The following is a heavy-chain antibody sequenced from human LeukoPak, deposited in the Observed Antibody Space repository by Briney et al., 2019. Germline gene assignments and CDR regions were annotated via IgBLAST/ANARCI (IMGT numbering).Heavy chain of an antibody. V-gene: IGHV4-34*01. CDR3: ARGRIKYCSGGSCYSGSGWFDP. CDR2: INHSGST. D-gene: IGHD2-15*01. J-gene: IGHJ5*02. CDR1: GGSFSGYY. Sequence: SETLSLTCAVYGGSFSGYYWSWIRQPPGKGLEWLGEINHSGSTNYNPPLKSRVTISVDTSKNQFSLKLSSVTAADTAVYYCARGRIKYCSGGSCYSGSGWFDPWGQGTLVTVSS.